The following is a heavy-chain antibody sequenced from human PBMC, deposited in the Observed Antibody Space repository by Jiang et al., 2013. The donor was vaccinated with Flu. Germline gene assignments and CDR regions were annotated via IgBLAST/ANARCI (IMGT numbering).Heavy chain of an antibody. J-gene: IGHJ4*02. CDR2: INGDKSNT. Sequence: SGAEVKKPGASVKVSCKASGFTFTNHAFHWVRQAPGQGLEWVGWINGDKSNTQYSQNFQGRVTISRDTSSSTAYMELHTLRSEDTAVYYCTRAWGFCTSDDCKGYFDYWGQGTLVTVS. CDR3: TRAWGFCTSDDCKGYFDY. D-gene: IGHD2-8*01. CDR1: GFTFTNHA. V-gene: IGHV1-3*01.